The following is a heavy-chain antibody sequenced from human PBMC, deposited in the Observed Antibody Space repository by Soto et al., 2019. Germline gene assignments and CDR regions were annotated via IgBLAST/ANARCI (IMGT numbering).Heavy chain of an antibody. CDR1: GGSINSADYY. Sequence: SETLSLTCTVSGGSINSADYYWTWIRQHPGKGLEWIGYIYYRGSTYYNPSLKSRVTISVDTSKNQFSLKLISVTAADTAVYYCARSGSSYSYYFDYWGQGTLVTVSS. V-gene: IGHV4-31*03. CDR2: IYYRGST. J-gene: IGHJ4*02. CDR3: ARSGSSYSYYFDY. D-gene: IGHD1-26*01.